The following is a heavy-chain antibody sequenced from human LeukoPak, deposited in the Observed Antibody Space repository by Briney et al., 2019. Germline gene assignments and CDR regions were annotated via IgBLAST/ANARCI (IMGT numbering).Heavy chain of an antibody. Sequence: GGSLRLSCAASGFTFDDYAMHWVRRAPGKGLEWVSGISWNSGSIGYADSVKGRFTISRDNAKNSLYLQMNSLRAEDTALYYCATGEYSYGGFDYWGQGTLVTVSS. D-gene: IGHD5-18*01. CDR2: ISWNSGSI. CDR1: GFTFDDYA. CDR3: ATGEYSYGGFDY. J-gene: IGHJ4*02. V-gene: IGHV3-9*01.